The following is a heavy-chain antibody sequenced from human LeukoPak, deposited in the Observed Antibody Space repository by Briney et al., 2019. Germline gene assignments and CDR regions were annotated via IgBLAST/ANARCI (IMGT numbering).Heavy chain of an antibody. CDR3: ARVNCGGDCYSDRGAFDI. V-gene: IGHV1-46*01. CDR1: GYSFTTYY. Sequence: ASVKVSCKASGYSFTTYYMHWVRQAPGQGLEWMGIINPSGGSTSYAQKFQGRVTMTRDMSTSTAYMELSSVRSKDTAVYYCARVNCGGDCYSDRGAFDIWGQGTMVTVSS. CDR2: INPSGGST. J-gene: IGHJ3*02. D-gene: IGHD2-21*02.